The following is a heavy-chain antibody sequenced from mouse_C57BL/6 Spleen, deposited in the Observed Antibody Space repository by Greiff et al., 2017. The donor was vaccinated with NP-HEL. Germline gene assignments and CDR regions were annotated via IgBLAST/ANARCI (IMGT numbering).Heavy chain of an antibody. V-gene: IGHV8-12*01. Sequence: QVTLKVSGPGILQSSQTLSLTCSFSGFSLSTSGMGVSWIRQPSGKGLEWLAHIYWDDDKRYNPSLKSRLTISKDTSRNPVFLKITSVDTADTATYYCARREVYYGSSYWYFDVWGTGTTVTVSS. CDR1: GFSLSTSGMG. CDR3: ARREVYYGSSYWYFDV. D-gene: IGHD1-1*01. CDR2: IYWDDDK. J-gene: IGHJ1*03.